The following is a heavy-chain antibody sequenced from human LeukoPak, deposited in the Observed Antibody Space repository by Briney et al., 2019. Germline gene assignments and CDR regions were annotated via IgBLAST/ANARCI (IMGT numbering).Heavy chain of an antibody. CDR3: AKKRITVSGSLYFDL. D-gene: IGHD1-26*01. J-gene: IGHJ2*01. CDR2: LSPSGVDT. CDR1: GFTFSSYS. V-gene: IGHV3-23*01. Sequence: GGSLRLSCAASGFTFSSYSMTWVRRAPGKGLEWVSILSPSGVDTFYADSVKGRFTISRDNSKNTLYLQMNSLRVEDTAVYFCAKKRITVSGSLYFDLWGRGTLVTVSS.